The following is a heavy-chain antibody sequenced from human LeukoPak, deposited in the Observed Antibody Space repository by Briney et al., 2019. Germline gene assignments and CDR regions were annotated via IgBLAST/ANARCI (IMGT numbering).Heavy chain of an antibody. CDR3: AHAPRYNTGQGVFF. V-gene: IGHV2-5*02. CDR2: IFWDDDK. CDR1: GFSLSTVGVG. D-gene: IGHD1-14*01. Sequence: SGPTLVQPTATLTLTFTFSGFSLSTVGVGVGWIRQPPVKALEYLALIFWDDDKRYSPSLKSRLTITKDTSKNQVVLTMTNVDPVDTGTYYCAHAPRYNTGQGVFFGGQGILVTVSS. J-gene: IGHJ4*02.